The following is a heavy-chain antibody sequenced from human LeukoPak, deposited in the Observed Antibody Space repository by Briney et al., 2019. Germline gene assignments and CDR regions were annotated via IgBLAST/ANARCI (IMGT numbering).Heavy chain of an antibody. CDR1: GFTFDDYA. Sequence: GGSLRLSCAASGFTFDDYAMHWVRQAPGRGLEWVSGISWNSGSIGYADSVKGRFTISRDNAKNSLYLQMNSLRAEDTALYYCAKGGIAAAGPLGDYFDYWGQGTLVTVSS. CDR3: AKGGIAAAGPLGDYFDY. CDR2: ISWNSGSI. V-gene: IGHV3-9*01. J-gene: IGHJ4*02. D-gene: IGHD6-13*01.